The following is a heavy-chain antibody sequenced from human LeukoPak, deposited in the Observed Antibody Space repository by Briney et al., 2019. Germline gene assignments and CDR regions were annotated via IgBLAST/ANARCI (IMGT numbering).Heavy chain of an antibody. J-gene: IGHJ5*02. CDR1: GGSISSYY. CDR2: IYYSGST. Sequence: SETLSLTCTVSGGSISSYYWSWIRQPPGKGLEWIGYIYYSGSTNYNPSLKSRVTISVDTSKNQFSLKLSPVTAADTAVYYCAREDGDTAMVPWGQGTLVTVSS. D-gene: IGHD5-18*01. CDR3: AREDGDTAMVP. V-gene: IGHV4-59*01.